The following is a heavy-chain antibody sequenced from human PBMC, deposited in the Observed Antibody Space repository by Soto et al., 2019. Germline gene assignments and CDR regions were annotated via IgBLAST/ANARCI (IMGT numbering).Heavy chain of an antibody. D-gene: IGHD2-21*02. CDR3: ARDRLLFDSYYYYGMDV. Sequence: SETLSLTCTVSGGSISSYYWSWIRQPPGKGLEWIGYIYYSGSTNYNPSLKSRVTISVDTSKNQFSLKLSSVTAADTAVYYCARDRLLFDSYYYYGMDVWGQGTTVTVSS. CDR2: IYYSGST. V-gene: IGHV4-59*01. J-gene: IGHJ6*02. CDR1: GGSISSYY.